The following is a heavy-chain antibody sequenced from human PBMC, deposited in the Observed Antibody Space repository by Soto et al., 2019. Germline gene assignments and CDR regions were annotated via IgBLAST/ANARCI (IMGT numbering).Heavy chain of an antibody. CDR1: GGTFSSYT. D-gene: IGHD3-10*01. V-gene: IGHV1-69*02. CDR2: IIPILGIA. J-gene: IGHJ4*02. Sequence: QVQLVQSGAEVKKPGSSVKVSCKASGGTFSSYTSSWVRQAPGQGLEWMGRIIPILGIANYAQKFQGRVTITADKSTSTDYMELSSLRSEATAVYYCATEHTHTMGDENPQPYWGQGTLVTVSS. CDR3: ATEHTHTMGDENPQPY.